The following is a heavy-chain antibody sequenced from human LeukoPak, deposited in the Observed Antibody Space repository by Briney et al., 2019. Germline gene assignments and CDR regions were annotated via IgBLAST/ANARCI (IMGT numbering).Heavy chain of an antibody. D-gene: IGHD3-10*01. J-gene: IGHJ4*02. CDR3: ARYPDGSGSYFVY. Sequence: GESLKISCKGSGYSFTSYWIGWVRQMPGKGLEWMGIIYPGDSDTRYSPSFRGQVTISADKSISTAYLQWSSLKATDTAMYYCARYPDGSGSYFVYWGQGTLVTVSS. CDR2: IYPGDSDT. V-gene: IGHV5-51*01. CDR1: GYSFTSYW.